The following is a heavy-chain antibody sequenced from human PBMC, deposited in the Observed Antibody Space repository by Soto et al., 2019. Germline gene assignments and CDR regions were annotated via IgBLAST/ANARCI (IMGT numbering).Heavy chain of an antibody. J-gene: IGHJ4*02. CDR1: GFTFSSYA. CDR2: ISGMGGST. D-gene: IGHD5-12*01. CDR3: AKDVGIDSGYVYFDY. Sequence: GSLRLSCAAAGFTFSSYAMSWVRQAPGKGLEWVSAISGMGGSTYYADSGKGRFTISRDNSKNTLYLQMNSLRAEDTAVYYCAKDVGIDSGYVYFDYWGQGTRVTVSS. V-gene: IGHV3-23*01.